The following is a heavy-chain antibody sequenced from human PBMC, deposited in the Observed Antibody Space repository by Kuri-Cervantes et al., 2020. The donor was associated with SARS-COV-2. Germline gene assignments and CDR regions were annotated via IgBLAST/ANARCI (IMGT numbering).Heavy chain of an antibody. D-gene: IGHD4-23*01. Sequence: SQTLSLTCVVYGGSFSGYYWSWIRQPPGKGLEWIGEINHSGSTNYNPSLKSRVTMSIDTSKNQFSLKLSSVTAADTAVYYCARHFYGGNAIFQYWGQGTLVTVSS. CDR3: ARHFYGGNAIFQY. J-gene: IGHJ4*02. V-gene: IGHV4-34*01. CDR2: INHSGST. CDR1: GGSFSGYY.